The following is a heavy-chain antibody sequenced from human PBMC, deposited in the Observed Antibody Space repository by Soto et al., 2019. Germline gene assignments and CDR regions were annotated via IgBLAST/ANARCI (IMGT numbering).Heavy chain of an antibody. CDR1: PCSHSGHH. J-gene: IGHJ4*02. CDR2: INHSGST. Sequence: DTPSFTGPSNPCSHSGHHCCSTRQTPRWRLGWIGEINHSGSTNYNPSLKSRVTISVDTSKNQFSLKLSSVTAADTAVYYCARGPRLYYYNSSGYYEPGDYWGQGTLVTVSS. CDR3: ARGPRLYYYNSSGYYEPGDY. D-gene: IGHD3-22*01. V-gene: IGHV4-34*01.